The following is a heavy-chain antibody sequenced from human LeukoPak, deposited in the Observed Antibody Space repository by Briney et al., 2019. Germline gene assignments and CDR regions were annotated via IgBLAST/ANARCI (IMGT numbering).Heavy chain of an antibody. J-gene: IGHJ5*02. D-gene: IGHD6-13*01. CDR1: GYTFTSYG. Sequence: ASVKVSCKASGYTFTSYGISWVRQAPGQGLEWMGWISAYNGNTNYAQKLQGRVTMTTDTSTSTAYMELRSLRSDDTAVYYCAREVFSSSWYTVNWFDPWGQGTLVTVSS. CDR3: AREVFSSSWYTVNWFDP. CDR2: ISAYNGNT. V-gene: IGHV1-18*01.